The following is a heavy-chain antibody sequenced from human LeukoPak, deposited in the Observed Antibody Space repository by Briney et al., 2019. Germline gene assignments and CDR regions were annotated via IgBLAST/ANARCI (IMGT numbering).Heavy chain of an antibody. J-gene: IGHJ6*02. CDR3: AKEGENYYDSTDYGMDV. D-gene: IGHD3-22*01. CDR1: GFTFSSEG. V-gene: IGHV3-23*01. Sequence: PGGSLRLSCAASGFTFSSEGMAWLRQAPGKGLEWVSSISDGGDSTYYADSVKGRFTISRDNSKNTLYLQMNSLRAEDTAVYYCAKEGENYYDSTDYGMDVWGQGTTVTVSS. CDR2: ISDGGDST.